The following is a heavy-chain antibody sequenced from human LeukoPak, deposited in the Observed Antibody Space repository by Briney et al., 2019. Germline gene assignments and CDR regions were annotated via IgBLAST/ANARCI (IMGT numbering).Heavy chain of an antibody. CDR2: INHSGST. CDR3: ASARPHYYYYYMDV. Sequence: PSETLSLTCAVYGGSFSGYYWSWIRQPPGKGLEWIAEINHSGSTNYNPPLKSRVTISVDTSKNQFSLKLSSVTAADTAVYYCASARPHYYYYYMDVWGKGTTVTVSS. CDR1: GGSFSGYY. V-gene: IGHV4-34*01. J-gene: IGHJ6*03.